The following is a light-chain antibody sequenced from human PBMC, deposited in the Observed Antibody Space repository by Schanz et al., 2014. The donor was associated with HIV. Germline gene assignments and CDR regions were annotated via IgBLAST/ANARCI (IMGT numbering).Light chain of an antibody. Sequence: IQLTQSPSSLSASVGDRVTITCRASQGISSYLAWYQQKPGKAPKLLIYAASTLQSGVPSRFSGSGSGTDFTLTISSLQPEDFATYYCLQHNRYPPTFGQGTKLEFK. J-gene: IGKJ2*01. V-gene: IGKV1-9*01. CDR1: QGISSY. CDR3: LQHNRYPPT. CDR2: AAS.